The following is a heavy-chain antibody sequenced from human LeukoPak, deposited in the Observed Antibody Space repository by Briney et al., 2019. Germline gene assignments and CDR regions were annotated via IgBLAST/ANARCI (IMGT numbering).Heavy chain of an antibody. V-gene: IGHV3-7*01. CDR3: ARLVGGSPDY. J-gene: IGHJ4*02. CDR1: GFTFXSDW. D-gene: IGHD1-26*01. CDR2: IKEDGSEK. Sequence: PXXSLRLSCAXXGFTFXSDWMRWVRQAPGKGLEWVASIKEDGSEKYYVDSVKGRFTISRDNARNSLYLQMNSLRAEDTAVYYCARLVGGSPDYWGQGTLVTVSS.